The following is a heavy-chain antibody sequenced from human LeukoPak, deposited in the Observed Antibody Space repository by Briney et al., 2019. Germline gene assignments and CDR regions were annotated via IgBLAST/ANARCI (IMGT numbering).Heavy chain of an antibody. Sequence: GGSLRLSCAASGFTFSSYAMSWVRQAPGKGLEWVSAISGSGGSTYYADSVKGRFTISRDNSKNTLYLQMNSLRAEDTAVYYCAEVMVRGVIRYYGMDVWGQGTTVTVSS. CDR2: ISGSGGST. D-gene: IGHD3-10*01. V-gene: IGHV3-23*01. CDR1: GFTFSSYA. J-gene: IGHJ6*02. CDR3: AEVMVRGVIRYYGMDV.